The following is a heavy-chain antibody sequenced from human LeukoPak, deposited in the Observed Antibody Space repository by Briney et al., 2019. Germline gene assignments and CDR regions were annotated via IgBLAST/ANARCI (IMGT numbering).Heavy chain of an antibody. CDR2: ISGGGENT. CDR1: GFTFTSYA. J-gene: IGHJ2*01. CDR3: AKPRAMTTGVGRYFDL. D-gene: IGHD1-1*01. V-gene: IGHV3-23*01. Sequence: PGGSLRLSCGASGFTFTSYAMSWIRQAPGKGLEWVSAISGGGENTYYGDSVKGRFTISRDNSKNTLYLQMNSLRAEDTATHYCAKPRAMTTGVGRYFDLWGRGTLVTVSS.